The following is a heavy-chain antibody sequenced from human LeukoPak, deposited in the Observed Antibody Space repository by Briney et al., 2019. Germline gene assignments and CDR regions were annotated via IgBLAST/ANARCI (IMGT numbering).Heavy chain of an antibody. CDR3: ARTFWDKSNGYDYYFDY. CDR1: GYSVSDKP. V-gene: IGHV3-66*01. Sequence: GGSLRLSYAASGYSVSDKPMTWVRQAAGKGLEWVSVIYSDGSTHYSESVRGRFYISRDNSENTLYLQMNSLRAEDTAVYYCARTFWDKSNGYDYYFDYWGQGSLVTVSS. D-gene: IGHD5-12*01. J-gene: IGHJ4*02. CDR2: IYSDGST.